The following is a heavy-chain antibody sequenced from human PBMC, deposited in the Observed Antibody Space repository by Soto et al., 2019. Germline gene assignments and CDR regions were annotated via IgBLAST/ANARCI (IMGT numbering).Heavy chain of an antibody. J-gene: IGHJ4*02. D-gene: IGHD2-15*01. CDR3: AREGKPGYCSGGSCYYLFDY. CDR1: GGTFSSYA. Sequence: QVQLVQSGAEVKKPGSSVKVSCKASGGTFSSYAISWVRQAPGQGLEWMGWIIPIFGTANYAQKFQGRVTITADESTSTAYMELSSLRSEDTAVYYCAREGKPGYCSGGSCYYLFDYWGQGTLVTVSS. V-gene: IGHV1-69*01. CDR2: IIPIFGTA.